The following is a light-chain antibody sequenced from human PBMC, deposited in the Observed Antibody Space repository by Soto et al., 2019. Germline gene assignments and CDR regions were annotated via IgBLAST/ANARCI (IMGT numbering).Light chain of an antibody. J-gene: IGKJ1*01. Sequence: EIVMTQSPATLSLSPWERATLSCRASQSVSSNLAGYQQKPGQAPRRLIYAASTRATGIPARFSGSVSGPEFNLPISGRQCTDFAVYYCQQYNNWPPWTFGQGTKVEIK. CDR3: QQYNNWPPWT. V-gene: IGKV3-15*01. CDR1: QSVSSN. CDR2: AAS.